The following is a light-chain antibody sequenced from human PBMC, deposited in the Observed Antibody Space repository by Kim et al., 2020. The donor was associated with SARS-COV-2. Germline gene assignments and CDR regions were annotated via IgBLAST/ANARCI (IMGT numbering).Light chain of an antibody. CDR2: WAS. Sequence: DIAVTQSPDSLAVSLGERATINCKPSQSVLWSSNNKHYLAWYQLKPGQPPKLLIYWASIRASGVPDRFSGSGSGTDFTLTISSLQAEDAAVYYCQQYYSPPWTFGQGTKVDLK. V-gene: IGKV4-1*01. CDR3: QQYYSPPWT. CDR1: QSVLWSSNNKHY. J-gene: IGKJ1*01.